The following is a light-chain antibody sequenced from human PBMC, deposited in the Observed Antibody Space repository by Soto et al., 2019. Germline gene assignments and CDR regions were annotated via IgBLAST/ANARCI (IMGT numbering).Light chain of an antibody. CDR3: QQRSNWPRT. CDR2: DAS. CDR1: QSVSRY. V-gene: IGKV3-11*01. J-gene: IGKJ2*01. Sequence: EIVLTQSPATLSLSPGDRATLSCRASQSVSRYLAWYQQKPGQAPRLLIYDASNRATGIPARFGGSGSGTDFTLTISSLEPEDFAVYYRQQRSNWPRTFGQGTKLEIK.